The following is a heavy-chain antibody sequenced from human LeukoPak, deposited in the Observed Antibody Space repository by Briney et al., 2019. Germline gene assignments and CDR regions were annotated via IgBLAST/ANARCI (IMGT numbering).Heavy chain of an antibody. D-gene: IGHD6-19*01. CDR2: INPNSGGT. V-gene: IGHV1-2*04. CDR1: GYTFTGYY. CDR3: ARDQFAGYSSGWYRTGFLDY. Sequence: ASVKVSCKASGYTFTGYYMHWVRQAPGQGLEWMGWINPNSGGTNYAQKFQGWVTMTRDTSISTAYMELRSLRSDDTAVYYCARDQFAGYSSGWYRTGFLDYWGQGTLVTVSS. J-gene: IGHJ4*02.